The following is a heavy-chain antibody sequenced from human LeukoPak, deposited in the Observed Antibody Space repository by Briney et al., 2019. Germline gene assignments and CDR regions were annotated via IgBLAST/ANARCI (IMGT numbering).Heavy chain of an antibody. J-gene: IGHJ4*02. CDR2: ISAYNGNT. V-gene: IGHV1-18*04. CDR1: GYTFTSYG. D-gene: IGHD6-19*01. Sequence: GASVTVSCKASGYTFTSYGISWVRQAPGQGLEWMGWISAYNGNTNYAQKLQGRVTMTTDTSTSTAYMELRSLRSDDTAVYYCAREGRQQWPQAVPFDYWGQGTLVTVSS. CDR3: AREGRQQWPQAVPFDY.